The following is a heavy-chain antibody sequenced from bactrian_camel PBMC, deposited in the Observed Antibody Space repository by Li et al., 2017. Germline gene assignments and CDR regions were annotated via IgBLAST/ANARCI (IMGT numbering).Heavy chain of an antibody. CDR2: VESDGTL. CDR1: GYIDIHRIHC. V-gene: IGHV3S53*01. CDR3: AVDLIREDQCLGGTSAGFTGSAY. Sequence: HVQLVESGGGSVQAGGSLKLSCAASGYIDIHRIHCMGWFRQAPGKEREGVAAVESDGTLTYADSVKGRFTITRDKDKNALYLQMIRLKPEDTAMYYCAVDLIREDQCLGGTSAGFTGSAYWGRGTQVTVS. J-gene: IGHJ4*01. D-gene: IGHD5*01.